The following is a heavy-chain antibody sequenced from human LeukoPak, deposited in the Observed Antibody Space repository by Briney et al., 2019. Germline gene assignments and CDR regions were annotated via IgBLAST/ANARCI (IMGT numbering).Heavy chain of an antibody. V-gene: IGHV4-4*02. CDR3: ARGPAATVYYMDV. J-gene: IGHJ6*03. CDR1: GGSISSSNW. CDR2: IYHSGST. D-gene: IGHD2-15*01. Sequence: SETLSLTCTVSGGSISSSNWWSWVRQPPGKGLEWIGEIYHSGSTNYNPSLKSRVTISVDKSKNQFSLKLSSVTAADTAVYYCARGPAATVYYMDVWGKGTTVTVSS.